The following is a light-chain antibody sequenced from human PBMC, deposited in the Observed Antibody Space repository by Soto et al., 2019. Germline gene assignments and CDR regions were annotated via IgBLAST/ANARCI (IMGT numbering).Light chain of an antibody. J-gene: IGKJ5*01. CDR3: QQADTFPIT. CDR2: AAS. Sequence: DIQMAQSPSSVSASVGDRVTIICQASQGISGAVAGYQREGGEGPKLLIYAASSLQSGVPSRFSGSGFGTDFTLTISSLQPEDSAIYYCQQADTFPITFGQGTRLEIK. CDR1: QGISGA. V-gene: IGKV1D-12*01.